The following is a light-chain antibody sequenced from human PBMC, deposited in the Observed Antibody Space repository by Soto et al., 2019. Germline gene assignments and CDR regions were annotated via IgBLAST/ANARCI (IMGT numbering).Light chain of an antibody. Sequence: DIQLTQSPSSLSASVGDRVTITCRASQSIGGYLHWYQQKPGKAPKLLIYAASSLQSGVPSRFSGSGSGTDFTLTISSLEPEDFAVYYCQQRSNWPPNTFGQGTRLEI. CDR2: AAS. V-gene: IGKV1-39*01. CDR3: QQRSNWPPNT. J-gene: IGKJ5*01. CDR1: QSIGGY.